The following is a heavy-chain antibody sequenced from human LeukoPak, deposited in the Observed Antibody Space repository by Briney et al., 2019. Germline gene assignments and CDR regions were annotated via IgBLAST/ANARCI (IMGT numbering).Heavy chain of an antibody. Sequence: GGSLRLSCVASGLTFSSYDMHWVRQAAGRGLEWVSAFGTGGDTYYPGSVKGRFTISREDAKNSLYLQMNSLRAGDTAVYYCARGVWSHSNRYLDLWGRGTLVTVSS. CDR1: GLTFSSYD. J-gene: IGHJ2*01. V-gene: IGHV3-13*04. D-gene: IGHD2-8*02. CDR3: ARGVWSHSNRYLDL. CDR2: FGTGGDT.